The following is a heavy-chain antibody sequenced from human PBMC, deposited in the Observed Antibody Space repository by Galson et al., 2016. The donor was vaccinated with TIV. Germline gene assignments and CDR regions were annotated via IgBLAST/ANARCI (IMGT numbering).Heavy chain of an antibody. CDR3: AKGAGRYSSSWYFDY. J-gene: IGHJ4*02. V-gene: IGHV3-9*01. Sequence: SLRLSCAASGFTFSSYAMSWVRQAPGKGLEWVSSITWNSDKIHYADSVKGRFTISRDNAKNSLYLQMNSLRADDTALYYCAKGAGRYSSSWYFDYWGQGTLVTVSS. CDR2: ITWNSDKI. CDR1: GFTFSSYA. D-gene: IGHD6-13*01.